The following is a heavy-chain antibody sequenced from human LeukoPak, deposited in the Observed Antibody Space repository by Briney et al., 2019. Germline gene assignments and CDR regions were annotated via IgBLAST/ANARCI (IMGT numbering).Heavy chain of an antibody. D-gene: IGHD6-25*01. V-gene: IGHV3-20*04. CDR1: GFTFDDYG. Sequence: GGSLRLSCAASGFTFDDYGMSWVRQAPGKGLEWVSGINWNGGSTGYADSAKGRFTISRDNAKNSLYLQMNSLRAEDTAVYYCARDGTPIHGSGWVYMDVWGKGTTVTISS. CDR3: ARDGTPIHGSGWVYMDV. CDR2: INWNGGST. J-gene: IGHJ6*04.